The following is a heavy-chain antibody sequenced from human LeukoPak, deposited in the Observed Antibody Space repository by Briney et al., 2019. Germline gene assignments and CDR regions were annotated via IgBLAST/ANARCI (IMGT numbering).Heavy chain of an antibody. Sequence: GRSLRLSCTASGFTFSSNGMHWVRQGPGKGLEWVSYISSSGTTKYYADSVKGRFTLSRDNAKKSLSLQMNSLRAVDTAIYYCARSNRDAFDMWGQGTVVTVSS. D-gene: IGHD2/OR15-2a*01. V-gene: IGHV3-48*03. CDR3: ARSNRDAFDM. J-gene: IGHJ3*02. CDR1: GFTFSSNG. CDR2: ISSSGTTK.